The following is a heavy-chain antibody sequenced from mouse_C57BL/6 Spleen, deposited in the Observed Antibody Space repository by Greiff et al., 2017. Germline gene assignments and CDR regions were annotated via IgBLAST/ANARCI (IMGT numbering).Heavy chain of an antibody. CDR2: INPNNGGT. V-gene: IGHV1-22*01. J-gene: IGHJ2*01. Sequence: SGPELVKPGASVKMSCKASGYTFTDYNMHWVKQSHGKSLEWIGYINPNNGGTSYNQKFKGKATLTVNKSSSTAYMELRSLTSEDSAVYYCARESDYDCFDYWGQGTTLTGSS. D-gene: IGHD2-4*01. CDR1: GYTFTDYN. CDR3: ARESDYDCFDY.